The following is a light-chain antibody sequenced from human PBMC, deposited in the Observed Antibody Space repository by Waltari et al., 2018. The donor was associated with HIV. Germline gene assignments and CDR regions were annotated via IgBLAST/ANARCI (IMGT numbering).Light chain of an antibody. J-gene: IGLJ3*02. CDR3: SSYTSSDTPYWV. CDR2: EVR. Sequence: QSALTQPASVSGSLGHSITISCTGPRTDIGAFDYVSWYQQHPDKPPKLLIYEVRNRPLGVSNRFSGSKSGDTASLTISGLQAEDEGHYFCSSYTSSDTPYWVFGGGTKLTVL. CDR1: RTDIGAFDY. V-gene: IGLV2-14*01.